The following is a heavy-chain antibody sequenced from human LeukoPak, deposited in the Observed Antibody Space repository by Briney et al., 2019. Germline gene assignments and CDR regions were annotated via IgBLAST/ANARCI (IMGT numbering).Heavy chain of an antibody. V-gene: IGHV1-69*13. CDR3: ARRRDIVVVPAAHQYYYYGMDV. J-gene: IGHJ6*02. CDR1: GGTFSSYA. CDR2: IIPTFGTA. Sequence: ASVKVSCKASGGTFSSYAISWVRQAPGQGLEWMGGIIPTFGTANYAQKFQGRVTITADESTSTAYMELSSLRSEDTAVYYCARRRDIVVVPAAHQYYYYGMDVWGQGTTVTVSS. D-gene: IGHD2-2*01.